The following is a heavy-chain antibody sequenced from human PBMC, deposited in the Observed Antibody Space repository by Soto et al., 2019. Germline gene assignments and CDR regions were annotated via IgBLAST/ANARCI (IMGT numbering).Heavy chain of an antibody. CDR2: LNPNGGAT. Sequence: ASVKVSCKASGYTFTGYYMHWVRQAPGQGLEWMGWLNPNGGATNYAQEFQGRVAMTRDPSISTVYMELSSLTSDDTAVYYCALFNFLKMVSAGMYFWGPGTLVTVSS. J-gene: IGHJ4*01. CDR1: GYTFTGYY. D-gene: IGHD2-21*01. V-gene: IGHV1-2*02. CDR3: ALFNFLKMVSAGMYF.